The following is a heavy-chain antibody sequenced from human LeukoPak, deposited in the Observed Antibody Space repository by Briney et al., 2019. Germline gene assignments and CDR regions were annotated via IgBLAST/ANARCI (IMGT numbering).Heavy chain of an antibody. V-gene: IGHV4-38-2*02. Sequence: SETLSLTCSVSNYSISTDYYGGWIRQPPGEGLEWIGTMYHSGSTYYNPSLKSRVTISVDTSKNQFSLRLSSVTAADTAVYYCARYDVWGSYRAFDYWGQGTLVTVSS. D-gene: IGHD3-16*02. CDR3: ARYDVWGSYRAFDY. CDR1: NYSISTDYY. J-gene: IGHJ4*02. CDR2: MYHSGST.